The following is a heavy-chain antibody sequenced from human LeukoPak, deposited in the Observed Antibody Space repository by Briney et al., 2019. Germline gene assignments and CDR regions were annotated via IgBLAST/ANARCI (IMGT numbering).Heavy chain of an antibody. D-gene: IGHD3-16*02. CDR2: IYYSGST. V-gene: IGHV4-39*01. Sequence: SETLSLTCTVSGGSISSNSYYWGWIRQPPGKGLEWIGSIYYSGSTYYNPSLKSRVTISVDTSKNQFSLKLSSVTAADTAVYYCARRGYDYVWGSYRFFDYWGQGTLVTVSS. CDR1: GGSISSNSYY. J-gene: IGHJ4*02. CDR3: ARRGYDYVWGSYRFFDY.